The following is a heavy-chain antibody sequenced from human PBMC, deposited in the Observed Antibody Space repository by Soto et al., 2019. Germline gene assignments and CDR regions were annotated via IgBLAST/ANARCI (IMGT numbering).Heavy chain of an antibody. V-gene: IGHV3-21*01. D-gene: IGHD1-1*01. CDR2: IRSTTGYM. CDR3: ARSTRLGGMDV. CDR1: GFTFSTYS. J-gene: IGHJ6*02. Sequence: EVQLVESGGGLVKPGGSLRLSCAASGFTFSTYSMNWVRQAPGEGLEWVSSIRSTTGYMYNADSVKGRFTISRDNAKNPLYLQMISLRAEDTAVYYCARSTRLGGMDVWGQGTTVTVSS.